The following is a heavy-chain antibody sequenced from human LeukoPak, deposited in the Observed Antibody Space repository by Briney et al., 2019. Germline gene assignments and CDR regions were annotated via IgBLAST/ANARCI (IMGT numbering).Heavy chain of an antibody. CDR2: ISSSSSYT. CDR3: ARDIVVQSRNYYYGMDV. D-gene: IGHD2-2*01. Sequence: GGSLRLSCAASGFTFSTYSMNWVRQAPGKGLEWVSYISSSSSYTNYADSVKGRFTISRDNAKNSLYLQMNSLRAEDTAVYYCARDIVVQSRNYYYGMDVWGQGTTVTVSS. CDR1: GFTFSTYS. J-gene: IGHJ6*02. V-gene: IGHV3-21*05.